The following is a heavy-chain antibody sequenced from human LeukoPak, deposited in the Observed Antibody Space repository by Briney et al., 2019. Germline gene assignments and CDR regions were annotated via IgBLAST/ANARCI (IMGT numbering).Heavy chain of an antibody. CDR2: IIPIFGTA. V-gene: IGHV1-69*05. CDR3: ARVASNAFDI. J-gene: IGHJ3*02. Sequence: ASVTVSCKASGGTFSSYAISWVRQAPGQGLEWMGGIIPIFGTANYAQKFQGRVTITTDESTSTAYMELSSLRSEDTAVYYCARVASNAFDIWGQGTMVTVSS. CDR1: GGTFSSYA.